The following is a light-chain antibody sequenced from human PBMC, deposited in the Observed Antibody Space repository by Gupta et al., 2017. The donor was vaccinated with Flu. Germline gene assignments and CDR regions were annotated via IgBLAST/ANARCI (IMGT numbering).Light chain of an antibody. J-gene: IGKJ1*01. V-gene: IGKV1-5*03. Sequence: PSTLSASVGDRVTITCRASDSIDSWLAWYQKKPGKAPKPLIYKASNLESGVPCRFSGSGSGTEFSLTISGLQPDEFATYYCQQDFNDPWTFGQGTKVEIK. CDR2: KAS. CDR1: DSIDSW. CDR3: QQDFNDPWT.